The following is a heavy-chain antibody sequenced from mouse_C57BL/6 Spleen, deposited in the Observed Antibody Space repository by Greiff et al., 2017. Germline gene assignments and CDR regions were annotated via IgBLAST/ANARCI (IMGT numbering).Heavy chain of an antibody. Sequence: LQESGAELVKPGASVKISCKASGYAFSSYWMNWVKQRPGKGLEWIGQIYPGDGDTNYNGKFKGKATLTADKSSSTAYMQLSSLTSEDSAVYFCARCGGLYDGYYVGAMDYWGQGTSVTVSS. V-gene: IGHV1-80*01. CDR1: GYAFSSYW. D-gene: IGHD2-3*01. CDR3: ARCGGLYDGYYVGAMDY. CDR2: IYPGDGDT. J-gene: IGHJ4*01.